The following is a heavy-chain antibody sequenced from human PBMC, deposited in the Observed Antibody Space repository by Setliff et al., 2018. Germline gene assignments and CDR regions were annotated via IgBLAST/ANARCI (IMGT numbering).Heavy chain of an antibody. CDR3: ASRTTGPGGWFDY. CDR1: GGSVSSTSYY. D-gene: IGHD1-1*01. J-gene: IGHJ5*01. CDR2: IYYTGTT. Sequence: LSLTCTVSGGSVSSTSYYWGWIRQPPGKGLEWIGTIYYTGTTYYSPSLKGRVTISVDTSKNQFSLRLTSVTAADTAIYYCASRTTGPGGWFDYWGQGALVTVSS. V-gene: IGHV4-39*01.